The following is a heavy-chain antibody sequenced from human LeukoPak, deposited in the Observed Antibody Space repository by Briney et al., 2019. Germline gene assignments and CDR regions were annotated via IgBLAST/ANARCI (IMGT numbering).Heavy chain of an antibody. Sequence: SETLSLTCTVSGGSMSSYYWSWIRQPPGKGLEWVGYIYYSGSTNYNPSLKSRVTISVDTPKNQFSLKLSSVTAADTAVYYCARLAVAEAFDIWGQGTMVTVSS. V-gene: IGHV4-59*08. D-gene: IGHD6-19*01. CDR1: GGSMSSYY. CDR2: IYYSGST. CDR3: ARLAVAEAFDI. J-gene: IGHJ3*02.